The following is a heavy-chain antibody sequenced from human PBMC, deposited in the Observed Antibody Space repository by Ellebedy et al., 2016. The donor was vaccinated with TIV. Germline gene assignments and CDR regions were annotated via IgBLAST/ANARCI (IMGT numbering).Heavy chain of an antibody. V-gene: IGHV4-59*12. CDR2: IYYNGNT. D-gene: IGHD3-9*01. CDR1: GGSISNYY. J-gene: IGHJ4*02. Sequence: GSLRLXCTVSGGSISNYYWSWFRQPPGKRLEWIAYIYYNGNTNHNPSLKSRVTMSVDTSKNQFSLMLSSMTAADTAVYYCARGPDHEILTDSPFRFDYWGQGILVTVSS. CDR3: ARGPDHEILTDSPFRFDY.